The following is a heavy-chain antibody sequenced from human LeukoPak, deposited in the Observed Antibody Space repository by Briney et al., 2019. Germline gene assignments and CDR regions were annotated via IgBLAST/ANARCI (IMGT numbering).Heavy chain of an antibody. J-gene: IGHJ3*02. Sequence: SVKVSCKASGYTFTSYDINWVRQAPGQGLEWMGGIIPIFGTANYAQKFQGRVTITADESTSTAYMELSSLRSEDTAVYYCARVCSSTSCYDAFDIWGQGTMVTVSS. V-gene: IGHV1-69*13. D-gene: IGHD2-2*01. CDR1: GYTFTSYD. CDR2: IIPIFGTA. CDR3: ARVCSSTSCYDAFDI.